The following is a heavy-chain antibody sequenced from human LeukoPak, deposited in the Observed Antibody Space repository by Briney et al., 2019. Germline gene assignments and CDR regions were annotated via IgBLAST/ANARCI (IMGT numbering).Heavy chain of an antibody. J-gene: IGHJ6*02. V-gene: IGHV3-23*01. CDR2: ISGSGGST. Sequence: GGSLRLSCAASGFTFSSYAMGWVRRAPGKGLEWVSAISGSGGSTFYADSVKGRFTISRDNSKNTLYLQMNSLRAEDTAVYYCAKGLCSTSCYSVPDHVWGQGTTVTVSS. CDR1: GFTFSSYA. CDR3: AKGLCSTSCYSVPDHV. D-gene: IGHD2-2*01.